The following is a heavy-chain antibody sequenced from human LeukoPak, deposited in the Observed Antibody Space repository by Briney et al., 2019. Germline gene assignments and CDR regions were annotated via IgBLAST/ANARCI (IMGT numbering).Heavy chain of an antibody. CDR2: INPSGGST. Sequence: GASVKVSCKASGYTFTSYYMHWVRQAPGQGLEWMGIINPSGGSTSYAQKFQGRVTMTRDTSTSTVYMELSSLRSEDTAVYYCARDLMAYSSGWTGMANDYWGQGTLVTVSS. CDR3: ARDLMAYSSGWTGMANDY. J-gene: IGHJ4*02. D-gene: IGHD6-25*01. CDR1: GYTFTSYY. V-gene: IGHV1-46*01.